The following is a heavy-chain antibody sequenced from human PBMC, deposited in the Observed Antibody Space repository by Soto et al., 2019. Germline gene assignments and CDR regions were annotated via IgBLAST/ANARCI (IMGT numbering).Heavy chain of an antibody. CDR1: GGSISSGGYS. V-gene: IGHV4-30-2*01. Sequence: PSETQSLTCAVSGGSISSGGYSWSWIRQPPGKGLEWIGYIYHSGSTYYNPSLKSRVTISVDRSKNQFSLKLSSVTAADTAVYYCARAVGGSYSYYYYGMDVWGQGTTVTVSS. CDR2: IYHSGST. CDR3: ARAVGGSYSYYYYGMDV. J-gene: IGHJ6*02. D-gene: IGHD1-26*01.